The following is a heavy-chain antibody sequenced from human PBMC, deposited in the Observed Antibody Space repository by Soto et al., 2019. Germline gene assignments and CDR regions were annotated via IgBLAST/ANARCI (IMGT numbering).Heavy chain of an antibody. CDR3: ARGVAALYNWFDP. CDR1: GGTFSSYA. D-gene: IGHD6-13*01. Sequence: EASVKVSCKASGGTFSSYAISWVRQAPGQGLEWMGGIIPIFGTANYAQKFQGRVTITADESTSTAYMELSSLRSEDTAVYYCARGVAALYNWFDPWGQGTLVTVSS. CDR2: IIPIFGTA. J-gene: IGHJ5*02. V-gene: IGHV1-69*13.